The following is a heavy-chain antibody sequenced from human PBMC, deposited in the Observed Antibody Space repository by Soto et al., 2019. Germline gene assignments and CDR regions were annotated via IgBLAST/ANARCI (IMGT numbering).Heavy chain of an antibody. CDR1: GFTFSTYA. J-gene: IGHJ3*02. D-gene: IGHD3-10*01. CDR2: ISSSGSNT. V-gene: IGHV3-23*01. Sequence: EVQLLESGGDLVQPGGSLRLSCAASGFTFSTYAMSWVRQAPGKGLEWVSTISSSGSNTYYTDSVKGRFTISRDNSKNTLYLQMNSLRAEDTAIYYCAKRPTSTGFGDPFDIWGQGTMVTVSS. CDR3: AKRPTSTGFGDPFDI.